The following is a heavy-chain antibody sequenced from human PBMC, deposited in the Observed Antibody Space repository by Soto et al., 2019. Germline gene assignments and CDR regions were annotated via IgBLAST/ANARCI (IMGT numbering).Heavy chain of an antibody. CDR3: ARQDIVVVPAAILDAFDI. Sequence: SATLSLTCTGSGGSISNSSYFWGWIRQPPGKGLEWIGSIYYSGSTYYNPSLRSRVTISVDTSKNQFSLKLSSVTAADTAMYYCARQDIVVVPAAILDAFDIWGQGTMVTVSS. V-gene: IGHV4-39*01. J-gene: IGHJ3*02. CDR1: GGSISNSSYF. D-gene: IGHD2-2*02. CDR2: IYYSGST.